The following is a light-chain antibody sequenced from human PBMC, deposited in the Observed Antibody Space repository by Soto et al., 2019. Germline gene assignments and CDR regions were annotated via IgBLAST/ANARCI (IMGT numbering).Light chain of an antibody. V-gene: IGKV3-20*01. J-gene: IGKJ4*01. CDR3: QQYGTASALT. Sequence: DIVFTQSPCIPSLSPRESATPSCRASQSDLSSYLALYQQKPGQAPRLLIYGASSRATGIPDRFSGSGSGIDFTLTISRLEPEDFAVYYCQQYGTASALTFGGGTKVDIK. CDR2: GAS. CDR1: QSDLSSY.